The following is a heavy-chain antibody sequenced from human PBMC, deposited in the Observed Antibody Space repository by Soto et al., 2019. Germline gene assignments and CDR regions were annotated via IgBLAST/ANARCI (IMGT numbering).Heavy chain of an antibody. J-gene: IGHJ4*02. CDR2: ITGSGGST. Sequence: EVQLLESGGGLVQPGGSLRLSCAASGFTFSSYAMSWVRQAPGKGLEWVSAITGSGGSTYYADSVKGPFTVSRDNSKNTLYLQINSLRAEDTAVYYCAKDRNKWLRFDLAYWGQGTLVTVSS. D-gene: IGHD5-12*01. CDR3: AKDRNKWLRFDLAY. CDR1: GFTFSSYA. V-gene: IGHV3-23*01.